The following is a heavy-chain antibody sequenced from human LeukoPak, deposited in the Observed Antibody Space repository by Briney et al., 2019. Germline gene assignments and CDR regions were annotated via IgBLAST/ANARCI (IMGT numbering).Heavy chain of an antibody. CDR1: GGTFSSYA. CDR2: IIPIFGTA. Sequence: SVKVSCMASGGTFSSYAISWVRQAPGQGLEWMGGIIPIFGTANYAQKFQGRVTITADKSTSTAYMELSSLRSEDTAVYYCATVDHYYGSGSYYTGYWGQGTLVTVSS. CDR3: ATVDHYYGSGSYYTGY. D-gene: IGHD3-10*01. J-gene: IGHJ4*02. V-gene: IGHV1-69*06.